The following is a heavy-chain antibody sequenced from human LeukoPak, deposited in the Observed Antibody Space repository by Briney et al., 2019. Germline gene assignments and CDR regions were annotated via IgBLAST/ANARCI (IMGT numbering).Heavy chain of an antibody. CDR1: GDTLRRYA. Sequence: GASVKVSCKASGDTLRRYAISWVRQAPGQGLEWMGGIVPIFPTPDYAQKFQGRLTITVDEDTSTTYMELNSLRFEDTAMYYCAVPSRFRGACDIWGQGTMVTVSS. CDR2: IVPIFPTP. D-gene: IGHD2-2*01. V-gene: IGHV1-69*01. J-gene: IGHJ3*02. CDR3: AVPSRFRGACDI.